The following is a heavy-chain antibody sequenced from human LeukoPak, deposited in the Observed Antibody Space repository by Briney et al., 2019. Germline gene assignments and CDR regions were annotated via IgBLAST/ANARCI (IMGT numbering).Heavy chain of an antibody. D-gene: IGHD3-3*01. J-gene: IGHJ5*02. CDR3: ARAPRSGVVDH. V-gene: IGHV4-30-4*01. Sequence: SETLSLTCSVSGGSISSGDYYWSWIRQPPGKGLEWIGYIHYSGSPYYTPSLKSRLTISVDTSKNQFSLKLSSVTAADTAVYHCARAPRSGVVDHWGQGTLVTVSS. CDR2: IHYSGSP. CDR1: GGSISSGDYY.